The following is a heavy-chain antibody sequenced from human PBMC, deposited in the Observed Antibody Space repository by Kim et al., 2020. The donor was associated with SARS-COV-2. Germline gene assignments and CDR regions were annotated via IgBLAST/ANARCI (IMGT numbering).Heavy chain of an antibody. CDR3: ARSGSGSYFNWFDP. V-gene: IGHV3-30-3*01. J-gene: IGHJ5*02. CDR2: ISCDGSNK. D-gene: IGHD3-10*01. CDR1: GFTFSSYA. Sequence: GGSLRLSCAASGFTFSSYAMHWVRQAPGKGLEWVAVISCDGSNKYYADSVKGRFTISRDNSKNTLYLQMNSLRAEDTAVYYCARSGSGSYFNWFDPWGQGTLVTVSS.